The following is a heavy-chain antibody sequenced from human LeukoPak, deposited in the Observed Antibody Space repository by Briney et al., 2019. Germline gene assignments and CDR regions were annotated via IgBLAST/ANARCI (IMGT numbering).Heavy chain of an antibody. D-gene: IGHD5-12*01. Sequence: GGSLRLSCAASGFTFSNYGMHWVRQAPGKGLEWVAVIWYDGSNKYYADSVKGRFTISRDNSKNTLYLQVNGLRAEDTAVYYCARDPDLGYSGSDGEEASFDYWGQGTLVTVSS. CDR3: ARDPDLGYSGSDGEEASFDY. CDR1: GFTFSNYG. CDR2: IWYDGSNK. J-gene: IGHJ4*01. V-gene: IGHV3-33*01.